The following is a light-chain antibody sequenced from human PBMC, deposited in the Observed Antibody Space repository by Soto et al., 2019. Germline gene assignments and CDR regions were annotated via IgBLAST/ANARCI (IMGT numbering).Light chain of an antibody. CDR2: EVS. CDR1: RDDVGGYNY. CDR3: SAYTNIGTIV. Sequence: QSALTQPASVSGSPGQSITLSCTGTRDDVGGYNYVSWYQQYPGKAPKLMIYEVSYRPSGVSNRFSGSRSGHTASLSISGLQAEDEADYYCSAYTNIGTIVFGGGTKLTVL. J-gene: IGLJ3*02. V-gene: IGLV2-14*01.